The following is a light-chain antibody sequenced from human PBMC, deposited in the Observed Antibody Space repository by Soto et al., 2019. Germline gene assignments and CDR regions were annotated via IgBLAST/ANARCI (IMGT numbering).Light chain of an antibody. J-gene: IGLJ3*02. CDR1: SGHSNYA. V-gene: IGLV4-69*01. CDR3: QTWGTGTPWV. Sequence: QLVLTQSPSASASLGASVKLTCTLSSGHSNYAIAWHQQQPEKGPRYLMKLNSDGSHSKGDGIPDRFSGSSSGAERYLTISSLQSEDEADYYCQTWGTGTPWVFGGGTKLTAL. CDR2: LNSDGSH.